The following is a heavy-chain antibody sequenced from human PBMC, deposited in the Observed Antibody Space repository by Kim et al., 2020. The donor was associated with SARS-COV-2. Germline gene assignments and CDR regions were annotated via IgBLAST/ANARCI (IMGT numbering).Heavy chain of an antibody. CDR1: GFTFSNAW. CDR2: IKSKTDAGTT. Sequence: GGSLRLSCAASGFTFSNAWMRWVRQAPRKGLEGVGRIKSKTDAGTTDYAAPVNGRFTISSDDSKNTLYLQMNSLKTEDTAVYYCSTGITRVRGIIDGYFVYWGQGTLVTLSS. CDR3: STGITRVRGIIDGYFVY. V-gene: IGHV3-15*01. J-gene: IGHJ4*02. D-gene: IGHD3-10*01.